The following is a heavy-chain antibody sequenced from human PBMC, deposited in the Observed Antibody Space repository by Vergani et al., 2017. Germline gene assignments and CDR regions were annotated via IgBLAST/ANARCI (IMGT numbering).Heavy chain of an antibody. V-gene: IGHV4-61*02. J-gene: IGHJ3*02. Sequence: QVQLQESGPGLVKPSQTLSLTCTVSGGSISSGSYYWSWIRQPAGKGLEWIGRIYTSGSTNYTPSLKSRVTISVDTSKNQFSLKLSSVTAADTAVYYCARDQGDYGDYDAFDIWGQGTMVTVSS. CDR1: GGSISSGSYY. CDR3: ARDQGDYGDYDAFDI. CDR2: IYTSGST. D-gene: IGHD4-17*01.